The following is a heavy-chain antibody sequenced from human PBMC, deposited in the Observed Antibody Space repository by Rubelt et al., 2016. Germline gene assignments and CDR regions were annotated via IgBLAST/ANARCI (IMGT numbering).Heavy chain of an antibody. CDR3: ARDTWNYVA. J-gene: IGHJ5*02. CDR1: GDSINTY. Sequence: QMQLQESGPGLVEPSGTLSLTCSVSGDSINTYWGWIRQPPGTGLEWIGFIYYSGSTSYNPSLKSRVTISVDTSKNQFSLKRRSVPAVDTAVYYCARDTWNYVAWGQGTLVTVSS. V-gene: IGHV4-59*01. CDR2: IYYSGST. D-gene: IGHD1-7*01.